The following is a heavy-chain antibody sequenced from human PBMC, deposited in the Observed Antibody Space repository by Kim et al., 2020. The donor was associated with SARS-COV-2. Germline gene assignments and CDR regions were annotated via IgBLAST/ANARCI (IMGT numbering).Heavy chain of an antibody. CDR3: TRLRFLEWLQAYYGLDV. CDR1: GGSISSSSYY. Sequence: SETLSLTCTVSGGSISSSSYYWGWIRQPPGKGLEWIGSIYYSGSTYYNPSLNSLVTISVNTYNNQFSLKLSSVTAADTAFYYCTRLRFLEWLQAYYGLDV. V-gene: IGHV4-39*01. CDR2: IYYSGST. D-gene: IGHD3-3*01. J-gene: IGHJ6*01.